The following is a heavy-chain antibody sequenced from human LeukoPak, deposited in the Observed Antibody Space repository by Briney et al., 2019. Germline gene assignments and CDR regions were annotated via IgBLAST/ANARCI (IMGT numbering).Heavy chain of an antibody. D-gene: IGHD3-9*01. V-gene: IGHV3-21*01. CDR2: ISSSSSYI. CDR1: GFTFSSYS. CDR3: ARLTSTGMDV. Sequence: GGSLRLSCAASGFTFSSYSMNWVRQAPGKGLEWVSSISSSSSYIYYADSVRGRFAISRDNAKNSLYLQMNSLRAEDTAVYYCARLTSTGMDVWGQGTTVTVSS. J-gene: IGHJ6*02.